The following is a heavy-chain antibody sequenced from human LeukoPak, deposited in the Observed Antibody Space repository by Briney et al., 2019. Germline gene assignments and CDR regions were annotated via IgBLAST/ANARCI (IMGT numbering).Heavy chain of an antibody. CDR3: AKTWDFWSGYSVPNFDY. CDR1: GFTFSSFA. V-gene: IGHV3-23*01. J-gene: IGHJ4*02. CDR2: ISGSGDST. D-gene: IGHD3-3*01. Sequence: PGGSLRLSCAASGFTFSSFAMSWVRQAPGKGLEWVSIISGSGDSTYYADSVKGRFTISRDNSKNTLYLQMNSLRAEDTAVYYCAKTWDFWSGYSVPNFDYWGQGTLVTVSS.